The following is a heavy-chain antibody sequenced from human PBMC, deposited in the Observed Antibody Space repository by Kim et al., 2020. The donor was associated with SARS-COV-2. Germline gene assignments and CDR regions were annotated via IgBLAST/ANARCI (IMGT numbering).Heavy chain of an antibody. CDR2: IDGIDGPT. D-gene: IGHD3-10*01. Sequence: GGSLRLSCTTSGFTFTVHAMGWVRQAPGKGLGWVSSIDGIDGPTSYVDSVKGRFSISRDDSTNPLYLQMTSLRTDHPAASYRLKGGWGWIWEYWRQGTLV. CDR1: GFTFTVHA. CDR3: LKGGWGWIWEY. J-gene: IGHJ4*02. V-gene: IGHV3-23*01.